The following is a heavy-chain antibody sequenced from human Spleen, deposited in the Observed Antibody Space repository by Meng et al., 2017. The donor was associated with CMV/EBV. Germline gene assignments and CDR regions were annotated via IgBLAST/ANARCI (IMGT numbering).Heavy chain of an antibody. D-gene: IGHD2/OR15-2a*01. CDR2: INTDGSSI. J-gene: IGHJ4*02. CDR3: VRDKEDFHYFDY. V-gene: IGHV3-74*01. CDR1: GFTFTSYA. Sequence: GGSLRLSCAASGFTFTSYAMSWVRQAPGKGLVWVSRINTDGSSISYVDSVKGRFTISRDNAKNTLYLQMNSLRVEDTAVYYCVRDKEDFHYFDYWGQGTLVTVSS.